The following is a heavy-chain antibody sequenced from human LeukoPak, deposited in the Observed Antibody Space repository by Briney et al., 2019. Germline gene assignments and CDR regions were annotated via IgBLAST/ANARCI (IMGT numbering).Heavy chain of an antibody. Sequence: PGGSLRLSCAASGFTFSSYAMHWVRQAPGKGLEWVAVISYDGSNKYYADSVKGRFTISRDNSKNTLYLQMNRLRAEDTAVYYCASPTTVVTLGVPRGTHFGLWGPGNLVTVSP. CDR1: GFTFSSYA. J-gene: IGHJ1*01. CDR3: ASPTTVVTLGVPRGTHFGL. V-gene: IGHV3-30-3*01. D-gene: IGHD4-23*01. CDR2: ISYDGSNK.